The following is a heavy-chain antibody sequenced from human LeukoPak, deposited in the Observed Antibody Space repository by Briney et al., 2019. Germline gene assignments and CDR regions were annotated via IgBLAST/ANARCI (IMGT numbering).Heavy chain of an antibody. CDR2: INAGNGNT. Sequence: XQAPGQRLEWMGWINAGNGNTKYSQKFQGRVTITRDTSASTAYMELSSLRSEDTAVYYCARYYYDSRLFDPWGQGTLVTVSS. CDR3: ARYYYDSRLFDP. J-gene: IGHJ5*02. D-gene: IGHD3-22*01. V-gene: IGHV1-3*01.